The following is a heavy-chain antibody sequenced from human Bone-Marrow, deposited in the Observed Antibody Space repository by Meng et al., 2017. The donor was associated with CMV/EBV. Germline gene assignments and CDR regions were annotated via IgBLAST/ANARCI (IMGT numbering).Heavy chain of an antibody. CDR3: ARGGFYCSSTSCYPYYYYYGMDV. J-gene: IGHJ6*02. CDR1: GGSVSSGSYY. Sequence: GSLRLSCTVSGGSVSSGSYYWSWIRQPPGKGLEWIGYIYYSGSTNYNPSLKSRVTISVDTSKNQFSLKLSSVTAADTAVYYCARGGFYCSSTSCYPYYYYYGMDVWGQGTTVTVSS. D-gene: IGHD2-2*01. CDR2: IYYSGST. V-gene: IGHV4-61*01.